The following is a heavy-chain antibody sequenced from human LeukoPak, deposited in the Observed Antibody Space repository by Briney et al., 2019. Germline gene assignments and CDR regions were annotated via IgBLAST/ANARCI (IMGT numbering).Heavy chain of an antibody. CDR3: ARECSSIRCYSN. D-gene: IGHD2-2*01. CDR2: INPNSGDT. V-gene: IGHV1-2*02. CDR1: GYTFTGYY. Sequence: ASVKVSCKASGYTFTGYYMHWVRQAPGQGLEWMGWINPNSGDTNYAQKFQGRVTMTRDTSISTAYMELSRLRSDDTAVYYCARECSSIRCYSNWGQGTLVTVSS. J-gene: IGHJ4*02.